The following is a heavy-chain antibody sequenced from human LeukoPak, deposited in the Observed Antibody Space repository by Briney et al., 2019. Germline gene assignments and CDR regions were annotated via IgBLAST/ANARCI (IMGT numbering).Heavy chain of an antibody. V-gene: IGHV3-30-3*01. CDR2: ISYDGSNK. D-gene: IGHD3-3*01. CDR1: GFTFRSYA. CDR3: ARELPPLEKYYFDY. Sequence: PGRSLRLSCAASGFTFRSYAMHWVRQAPGKGLEWVAVISYDGSNKYYADSVKGRFTISRDNSKNTLSLQMNSLRAEDTAVYYCARELPPLEKYYFDYWGQGTLVTVSS. J-gene: IGHJ4*02.